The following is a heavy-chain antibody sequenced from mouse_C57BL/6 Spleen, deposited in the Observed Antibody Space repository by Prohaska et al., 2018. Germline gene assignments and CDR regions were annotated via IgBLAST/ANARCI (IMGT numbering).Heavy chain of an antibody. CDR3: MRYGNYWYFDV. CDR2: INSYGSAR. D-gene: IGHD2-1*01. Sequence: EVQLLETGGGLVQPGGSRGLSCEGSGFTFSGFWMSWVRQTPGKTLEWIGAINSYGSARNYVPSIKDRFTIFRDNDKSTLYLQMSNVRSEDTATYFCMRYGNYWYFDVWGTGTTVTVSS. J-gene: IGHJ1*03. V-gene: IGHV11-2*01. CDR1: GFTFSGFW.